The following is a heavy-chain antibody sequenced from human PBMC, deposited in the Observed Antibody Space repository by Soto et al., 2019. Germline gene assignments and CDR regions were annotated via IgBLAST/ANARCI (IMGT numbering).Heavy chain of an antibody. Sequence: QVQLVQSGAEVKKPGSSVKVSCKASGGTFSSYAISWVRQAPGQGLEWMGGIIPIFGTANYAQKFQGRVTITADXXTXTDXMELSSLRSEDTAVYYCASRYSYGPLDYYYYGMDVWGQGTTVTVSS. CDR2: IIPIFGTA. V-gene: IGHV1-69*12. CDR1: GGTFSSYA. J-gene: IGHJ6*02. D-gene: IGHD5-18*01. CDR3: ASRYSYGPLDYYYYGMDV.